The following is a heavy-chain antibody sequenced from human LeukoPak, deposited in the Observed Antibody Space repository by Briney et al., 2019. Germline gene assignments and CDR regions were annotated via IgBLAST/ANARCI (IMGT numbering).Heavy chain of an antibody. J-gene: IGHJ6*02. CDR3: ARDLRGVRFYYYGMDV. Sequence: PSETLSLTCTVSGGSISSSSYYWGWIRQPPGKGPEWIGSIYYSGSTYYNPSLKSRVTISVDTSKNQFSLKLSSVTAADTAVYYCARDLRGVRFYYYGMDVWGQGTTVTVSS. CDR1: GGSISSSSYY. V-gene: IGHV4-39*07. CDR2: IYYSGST. D-gene: IGHD3-10*02.